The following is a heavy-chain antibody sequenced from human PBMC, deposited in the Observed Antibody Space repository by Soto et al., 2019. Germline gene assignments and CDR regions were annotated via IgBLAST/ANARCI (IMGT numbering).Heavy chain of an antibody. J-gene: IGHJ6*02. CDR2: IIPIFATP. D-gene: IGHD3-16*02. V-gene: IGHV1-69*06. CDR3: ARDLSAVKRFESFKYYRMDV. Sequence: QVQLMQSGAEVRKPGSSVTVSCKASGGTFSSNPISWVRQAPGQGLEWMGGIIPIFATPHYARRFLDRVTLTADRSTNTAYMEMTGLTSEDTAIYYWARDLSAVKRFESFKYYRMDVWGQGTTVTLS. CDR1: GGTFSSNP.